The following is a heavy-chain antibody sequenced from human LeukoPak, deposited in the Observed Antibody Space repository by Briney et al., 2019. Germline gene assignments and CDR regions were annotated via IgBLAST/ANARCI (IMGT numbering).Heavy chain of an antibody. J-gene: IGHJ4*02. CDR1: GGSISSYY. D-gene: IGHD6-6*01. CDR3: ARDPSSSSEPYYFDY. CDR2: IYYSGST. Sequence: SETLSLTCTVSGGSISSYYWSWIRQPPGKGLEWIGYIYYSGSTNYNPSLKSRVTISVDTSKNQFSPKLSSVTAADTAVYYCARDPSSSSEPYYFDYWGQGTLVTVSS. V-gene: IGHV4-59*01.